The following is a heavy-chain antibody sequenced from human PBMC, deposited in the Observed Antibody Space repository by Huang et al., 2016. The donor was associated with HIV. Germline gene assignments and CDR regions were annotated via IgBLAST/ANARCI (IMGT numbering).Heavy chain of an antibody. J-gene: IGHJ4*02. V-gene: IGHV3-30*04. Sequence: QVLLVESGGGVVQPGKSLRLSCTASGFAFSNNAMHWVRQAPGKGLEWVAVVSFYGSQTYLADSVNDRVTISRDNSKSTLFLQMSSLRPDDTAVYYCASAPARALSYFDNWGQGTLVTVSS. CDR3: ASAPARALSYFDN. CDR1: GFAFSNNA. D-gene: IGHD3-10*01. CDR2: VSFYGSQT.